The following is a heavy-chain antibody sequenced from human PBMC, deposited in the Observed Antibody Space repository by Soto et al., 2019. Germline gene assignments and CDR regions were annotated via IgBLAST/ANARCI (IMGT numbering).Heavy chain of an antibody. Sequence: GGSLRLSCAASGFTFSSYAMSWVRQAPGKGLEWVSAISGSGGSTYYADSVKGRFTISRDNSKNTLYLQMNSPRAEDTAVYYCAKDPRNSGYDYYFDYWGQGTLVTVSS. V-gene: IGHV3-23*01. J-gene: IGHJ4*02. CDR2: ISGSGGST. CDR3: AKDPRNSGYDYYFDY. CDR1: GFTFSSYA. D-gene: IGHD5-12*01.